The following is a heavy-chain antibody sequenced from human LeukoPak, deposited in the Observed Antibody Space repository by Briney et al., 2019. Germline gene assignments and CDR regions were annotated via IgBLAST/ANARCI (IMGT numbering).Heavy chain of an antibody. CDR1: GFTFSSYA. Sequence: GRSLRLSCATSGFTFSSYAMHWVRQAPGKGLEWVALISYDGINQYYADSVKGRFIISRDNSKNTLYLQLNSLRLEDTAVYYCTLTTFGVVHYFDYWGQGTLVTVSS. J-gene: IGHJ4*02. CDR2: ISYDGINQ. D-gene: IGHD1/OR15-1a*01. V-gene: IGHV3-30*04. CDR3: TLTTFGVVHYFDY.